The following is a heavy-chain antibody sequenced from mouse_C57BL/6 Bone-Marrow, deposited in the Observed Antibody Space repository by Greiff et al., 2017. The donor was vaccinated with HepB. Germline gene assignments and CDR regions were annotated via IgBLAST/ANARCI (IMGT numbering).Heavy chain of an antibody. CDR1: GFTFSDYG. D-gene: IGHD2-5*01. J-gene: IGHJ1*03. CDR2: ISSGSSTI. Sequence: EVKLVESGGGLVKPGGSLKLSCAASGFTFSDYGLHWVRQAPEKGLEWVAYISSGSSTIYYADTVTGRFTISRDNAKNTLFLQMTSLRAEDTAMYYCAIYYSNYGGYVDVWGTGTTVTVSS. V-gene: IGHV5-17*01. CDR3: AIYYSNYGGYVDV.